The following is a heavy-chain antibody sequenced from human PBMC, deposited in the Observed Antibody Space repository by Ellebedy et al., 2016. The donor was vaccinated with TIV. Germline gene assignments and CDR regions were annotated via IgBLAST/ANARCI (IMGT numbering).Heavy chain of an antibody. D-gene: IGHD4-17*01. CDR2: IWYDGTIK. Sequence: GGSLRLSCAASGFSFSNYGMHWVRQAPGKGLEWLTVIWYDGTIKYYVDSVKGRFIITRDNSMHTLYLQMNSLRAEDTAVYYCARGVQAGYGDPYYFDYWGQGTLVTVSS. CDR1: GFSFSNYG. CDR3: ARGVQAGYGDPYYFDY. V-gene: IGHV3-33*01. J-gene: IGHJ4*02.